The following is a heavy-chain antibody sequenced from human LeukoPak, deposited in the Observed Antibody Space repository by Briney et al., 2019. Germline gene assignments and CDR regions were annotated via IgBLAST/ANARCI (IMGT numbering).Heavy chain of an antibody. CDR3: ARGYKASPLFNSIDS. Sequence: SETLSLTCAVYGGSFSGYYWSWIRQPPGKGLEWIGEIDQSGSTNYNPSLKSRVILSVDTSKNQFSLKIISITAADTAVYYCARGYKASPLFNSIDSWGQGTLVTVSS. CDR1: GGSFSGYY. CDR2: IDQSGST. V-gene: IGHV4-34*01. J-gene: IGHJ4*02. D-gene: IGHD4-23*01.